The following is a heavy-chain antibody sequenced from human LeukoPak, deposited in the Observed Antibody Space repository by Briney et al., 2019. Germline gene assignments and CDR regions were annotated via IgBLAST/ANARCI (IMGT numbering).Heavy chain of an antibody. CDR2: IYTSGGT. Sequence: ASQTLSLTCTVSGGSISSGSYYWSWIRQPAGKGLEWIGRIYTSGGTNYNPSLKSRVTISVDTSKNQFSLKLSSVTAADTAVYYCARVNVVYGSGSPLVYYMDVWGKGTTVTVSS. CDR3: ARVNVVYGSGSPLVYYMDV. CDR1: GGSISSGSYY. D-gene: IGHD3-10*01. V-gene: IGHV4-61*02. J-gene: IGHJ6*03.